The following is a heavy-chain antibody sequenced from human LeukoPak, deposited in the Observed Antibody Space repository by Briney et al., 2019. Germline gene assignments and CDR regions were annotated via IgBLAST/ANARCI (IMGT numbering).Heavy chain of an antibody. CDR1: GFTFRSYA. V-gene: IGHV3-30-3*01. CDR2: ISYDGSNK. Sequence: GGSLRLSCAAPGFTFRSYARHGVGQAQGKGRGWVAVISYDGSNKYYADSVKGRFTISRDNSKNTLYLQMNSLRAEDTAVYYCAREDQLLPDAFDIWGQGTMVTVSS. CDR3: AREDQLLPDAFDI. D-gene: IGHD2-2*01. J-gene: IGHJ3*02.